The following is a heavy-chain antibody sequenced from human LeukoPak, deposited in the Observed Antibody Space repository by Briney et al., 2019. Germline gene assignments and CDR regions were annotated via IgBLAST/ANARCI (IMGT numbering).Heavy chain of an antibody. CDR3: VKEGGLMIRRYYFDY. J-gene: IGHJ4*02. D-gene: IGHD3-16*01. CDR1: GFTFKNYA. V-gene: IGHV3-30*02. CDR2: IRYDGTQQ. Sequence: PGGSLRLSCETSGFTFKNYAMHWVRQAPGKGLEWVAFIRYDGTQQSYADSVKGRFTISRDNSKNLLYLHMSTLRVDDTAVYYCVKEGGLMIRRYYFDYWGQGILVTVSS.